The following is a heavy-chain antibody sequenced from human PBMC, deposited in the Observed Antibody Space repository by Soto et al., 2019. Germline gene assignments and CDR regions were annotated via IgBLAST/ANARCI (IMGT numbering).Heavy chain of an antibody. V-gene: IGHV3-30-3*01. CDR2: ISYDGSNK. J-gene: IGHJ4*02. Sequence: QVQLVESGGGVVQPGRSLRLSCAASGFTFSSYAMHWVRQAPGKGLEWVAVISYDGSNKYYADSVKGRFTISGDNSKNTLYLQMNSLRAEHTAVYYCARDKRDLRFLEWSYYFDYWGQGTLVTVSS. CDR3: ARDKRDLRFLEWSYYFDY. D-gene: IGHD3-3*01. CDR1: GFTFSSYA.